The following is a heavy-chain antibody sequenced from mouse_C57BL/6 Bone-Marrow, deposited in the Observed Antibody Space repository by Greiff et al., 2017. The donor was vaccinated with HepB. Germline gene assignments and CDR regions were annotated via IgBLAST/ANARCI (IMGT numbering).Heavy chain of an antibody. J-gene: IGHJ4*01. CDR1: EYTFPSYD. CDR3: DRSDYYDSPYCAMDY. V-gene: IGHV5-2*01. Sequence: EVQLQQSGGGLVQPGESLKLSCESTEYTFPSYDMSWVRKTPEKRLELVAAINSDGGSTYYPDTMERRSTIARDTTEKTLYLQMSSLRSEDAALYYCDRSDYYDSPYCAMDYWGQGTSVTVSS. CDR2: INSDGGST. D-gene: IGHD1-1*01.